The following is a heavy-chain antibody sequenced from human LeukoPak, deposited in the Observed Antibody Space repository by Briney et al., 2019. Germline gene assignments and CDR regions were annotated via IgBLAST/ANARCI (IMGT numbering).Heavy chain of an antibody. CDR3: ARAPSLSHGDY. V-gene: IGHV1-18*01. Sequence: VVSVTVSCTASGYTFTSYGISWVRQAPGQGLEWMGWISAHNGNTNYAQKLQGRVTMTTDTSTSTAYMELRSLRSDDTAVYYCARAPSLSHGDYWGQGTLVTVSS. CDR2: ISAHNGNT. D-gene: IGHD2-2*01. J-gene: IGHJ4*02. CDR1: GYTFTSYG.